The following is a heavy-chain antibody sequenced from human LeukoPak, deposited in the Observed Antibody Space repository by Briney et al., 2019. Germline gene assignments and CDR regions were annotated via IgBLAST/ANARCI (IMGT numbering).Heavy chain of an antibody. D-gene: IGHD1-26*01. CDR3: ARRRDLYSGSYYPFDY. Sequence: GESLKISCKGSGYRFTNYWIGWVRQMPGKGLEWMGIIYPGDSETRYSPSFQGQVTISADKSISTAYLQWSSLKASDTAMYYCARRRDLYSGSYYPFDYWGQGNLVTVSS. J-gene: IGHJ4*02. CDR2: IYPGDSET. V-gene: IGHV5-51*01. CDR1: GYRFTNYW.